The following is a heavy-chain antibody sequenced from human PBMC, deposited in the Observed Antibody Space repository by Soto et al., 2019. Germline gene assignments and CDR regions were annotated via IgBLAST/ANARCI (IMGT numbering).Heavy chain of an antibody. CDR3: ARDGYDGSGSPYPAY. CDR2: IYYLGST. V-gene: IGHV4-59*01. J-gene: IGHJ4*02. D-gene: IGHD3-10*01. Sequence: SETLSRTCPVSGGSMSEYFWSWIRQSPGKGLEWIGYIYYLGSTDYNPSLKSRVTISVDTSKRQFSLRLTSVTAADTAVYYCARDGYDGSGSPYPAYWGPGTQVTVS. CDR1: GGSMSEYF.